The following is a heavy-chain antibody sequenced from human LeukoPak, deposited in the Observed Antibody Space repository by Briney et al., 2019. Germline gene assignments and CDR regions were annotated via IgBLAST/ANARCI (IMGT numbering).Heavy chain of an antibody. CDR1: GYTFTGYY. CDR2: INPNSGGT. Sequence: GASVKVSCKASGYTFTGYYMPWVRQAPGQGLEWMGWINPNSGGTNYAQKFQGRVTMTRDTSISTAYMELSRLRSDDTAVYYCAKDRSSAESPYGMDVWGQGTTVTVSS. V-gene: IGHV1-2*02. J-gene: IGHJ6*02. D-gene: IGHD6-6*01. CDR3: AKDRSSAESPYGMDV.